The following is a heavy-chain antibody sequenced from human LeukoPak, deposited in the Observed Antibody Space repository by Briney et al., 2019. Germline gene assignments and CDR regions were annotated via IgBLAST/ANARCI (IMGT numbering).Heavy chain of an antibody. CDR3: ARVGYDSSVNFDY. Sequence: PSETLSLTCTVSGGSISSHYWSWIRQPPGKGLEWIGYIYYSGSTSYNPSLKSRVTISVDTSKNQFSLKLSSVTAADTAVYYCARVGYDSSVNFDYWGQGTLVTVSS. D-gene: IGHD3-22*01. V-gene: IGHV4-59*11. CDR2: IYYSGST. J-gene: IGHJ4*02. CDR1: GGSISSHY.